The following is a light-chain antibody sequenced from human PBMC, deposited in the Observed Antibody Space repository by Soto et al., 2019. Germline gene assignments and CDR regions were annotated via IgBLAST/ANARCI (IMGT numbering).Light chain of an antibody. Sequence: DIQMTQSPSSLAASVGDRVILTCRASQSISSYLNWFQQKTGKAAKLLIYAGAKLQSGVPSRFSASGSATYFTLTVSSLQPEDFPTYYCQLTYRTPYTFGQATKVEI. CDR3: QLTYRTPYT. CDR1: QSISSY. V-gene: IGKV1-39*01. CDR2: AGA. J-gene: IGKJ2*01.